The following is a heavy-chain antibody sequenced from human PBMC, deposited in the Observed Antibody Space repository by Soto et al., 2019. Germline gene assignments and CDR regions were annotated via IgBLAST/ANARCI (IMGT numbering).Heavy chain of an antibody. D-gene: IGHD2-15*01. Sequence: QVQLVQSGAEVRKPGASVKVSCKASAYTFTSYAITWVRQAPGQGLEWMGWISAYNGKTNYAQKLQGRVTMTTDTSASTAYMELRVLRSDDTAVYYCARDRVADIRWSYFDYWGQGTLVTVSS. V-gene: IGHV1-18*01. CDR1: AYTFTSYA. J-gene: IGHJ4*02. CDR3: ARDRVADIRWSYFDY. CDR2: ISAYNGKT.